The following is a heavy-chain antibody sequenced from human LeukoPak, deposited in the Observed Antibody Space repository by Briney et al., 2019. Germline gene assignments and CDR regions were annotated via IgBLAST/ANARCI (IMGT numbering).Heavy chain of an antibody. CDR1: GYTFTNHG. Sequence: ASVKVSCKASGYTFTNHGISWVRQAPGQGLEWMGWISPYNGNTNYAQNLQGRVTMTTDTSTSTAYMELRSLRSDDTAVYYCARNKAYPDSGNYRFDPWGQGTLVTVSS. V-gene: IGHV1-18*01. D-gene: IGHD3-10*01. CDR2: ISPYNGNT. J-gene: IGHJ5*02. CDR3: ARNKAYPDSGNYRFDP.